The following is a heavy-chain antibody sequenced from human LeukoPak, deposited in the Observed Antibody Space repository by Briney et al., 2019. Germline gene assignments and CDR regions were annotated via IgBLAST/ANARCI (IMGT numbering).Heavy chain of an antibody. D-gene: IGHD4-17*01. CDR3: AKEHVHLDDGVNYYCGDV. CDR1: GFTFSSDG. J-gene: IGHJ6*03. CDR2: IRYDGSNK. V-gene: IGHV3-30*02. Sequence: GGSLSLSCAVFGFTFSSDGMNAVRQAPGKGLEWVAFIRYDGSNKYYADSVKGRFTISRDNSKNTLYLQMNSLRGAEAAVCYCAKEHVHLDDGVNYYCGDVCGKGTTVTVSS.